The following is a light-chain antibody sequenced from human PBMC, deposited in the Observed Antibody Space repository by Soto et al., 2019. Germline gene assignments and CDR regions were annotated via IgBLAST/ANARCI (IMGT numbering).Light chain of an antibody. V-gene: IGKV3-20*01. J-gene: IGKJ2*01. CDR2: GSS. Sequence: EVVLTQSPGTMSLSPGERATLSCRASQSVSTNYFAWYQQKPGQAPRLLIFGSSDRATGIPDRFSGSGSRTDLTLTISRLDHEDFAVCYYQKYCRSPPYTFGQGNKLEI. CDR1: QSVSTNY. CDR3: QKYCRSPPYT.